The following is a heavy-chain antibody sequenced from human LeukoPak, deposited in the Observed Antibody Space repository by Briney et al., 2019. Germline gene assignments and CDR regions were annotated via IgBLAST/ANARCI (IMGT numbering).Heavy chain of an antibody. Sequence: GGSLRLSCAASGFTFSSNWMTWVRQPPGKGLEWVANIKQDGSEQYYVDSVKGRFTISRDNSKNTLYLQMNSLRVDDTAVYYCATTISGVGAPVVYGFDNWGQGTLVTVSS. J-gene: IGHJ4*02. CDR3: ATTISGVGAPVVYGFDN. CDR1: GFTFSSNW. D-gene: IGHD1-26*01. V-gene: IGHV3-7*01. CDR2: IKQDGSEQ.